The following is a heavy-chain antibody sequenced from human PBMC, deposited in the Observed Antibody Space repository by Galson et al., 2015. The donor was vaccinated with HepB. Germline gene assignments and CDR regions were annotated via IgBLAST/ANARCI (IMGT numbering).Heavy chain of an antibody. V-gene: IGHV3-7*01. CDR2: INQDDSEK. D-gene: IGHD3-22*01. Sequence: SLRLYCAASGFTFNNYWMSWIRQAPGKGLERVASINQDDSEKYYVDSVKGRFTISRDNAKNSLYLQMNNLRAEDTAVYYCARDDSTGYYYFDSWGQGTLVTVSS. CDR3: ARDDSTGYYYFDS. CDR1: GFTFNNYW. J-gene: IGHJ4*02.